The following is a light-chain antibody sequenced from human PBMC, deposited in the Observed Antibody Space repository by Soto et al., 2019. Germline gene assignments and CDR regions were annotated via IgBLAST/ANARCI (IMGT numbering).Light chain of an antibody. V-gene: IGLV4-69*01. CDR1: SGHNNYA. Sequence: QPVLTQSPSASASLGASVKLTCTLSSGHNNYAIAWHQQQPEKGPRYLMKVNSDGSHSKGDGIPDRFSSSRSGAERYLTISSLQSEDEADYYCQTWGTGIQVFGGGTKLTVL. J-gene: IGLJ3*02. CDR3: QTWGTGIQV. CDR2: VNSDGSH.